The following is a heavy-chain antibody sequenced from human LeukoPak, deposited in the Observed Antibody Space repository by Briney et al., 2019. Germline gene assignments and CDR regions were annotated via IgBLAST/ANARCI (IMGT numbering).Heavy chain of an antibody. V-gene: IGHV4-59*08. Sequence: SETLSLTCSVFGRSISRSYWSWIRQPPGKGLEWIGYVHYSGSTNYNPSLKSRVTISVDTSKRQFSLKLTSVTAADTAVYYCARVPSGWDDAFDIWGQGTSVSISS. J-gene: IGHJ3*02. D-gene: IGHD6-19*01. CDR3: ARVPSGWDDAFDI. CDR1: GRSISRSY. CDR2: VHYSGST.